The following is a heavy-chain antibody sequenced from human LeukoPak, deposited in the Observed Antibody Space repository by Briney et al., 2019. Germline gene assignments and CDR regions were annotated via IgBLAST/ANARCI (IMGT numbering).Heavy chain of an antibody. Sequence: PGGSLRLSCAASGFAFRSYEMNWVRQAPGKGLEWVSSISSSGSTIYYTDSVKGRFTISRDNAKNSLYLQMDSLRAEDTAVYYCARAESGSFFWGQGALVTVSS. V-gene: IGHV3-48*03. J-gene: IGHJ4*02. CDR1: GFAFRSYE. D-gene: IGHD1-26*01. CDR3: ARAESGSFF. CDR2: ISSSGSTI.